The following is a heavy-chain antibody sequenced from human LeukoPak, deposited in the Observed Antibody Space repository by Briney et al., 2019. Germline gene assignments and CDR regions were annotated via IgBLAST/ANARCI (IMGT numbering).Heavy chain of an antibody. CDR1: GFTFSSYA. V-gene: IGHV3-23*01. CDR3: AKGDDYDTLTGYSPSFDY. Sequence: GGSLRLSCAASGFTFSSYAMSWVRQAPGKGLEWVSAISGSGGSTYYADSVKGRFTISRDNSKNTLYLQMNSLRAEDTAVYYCAKGDDYDTLTGYSPSFDYWGQGTLVTVSS. CDR2: ISGSGGST. D-gene: IGHD3-9*01. J-gene: IGHJ4*02.